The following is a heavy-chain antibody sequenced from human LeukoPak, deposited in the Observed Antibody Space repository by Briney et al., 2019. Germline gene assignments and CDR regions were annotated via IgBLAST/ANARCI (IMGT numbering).Heavy chain of an antibody. CDR1: GFTFSSYC. Sequence: GRSLRLSCAASGFTFSSYCMHWVRHAPGKALVWVSRINSYGSSTRYAHSVKRRFTISRDNAKNTLYLQMNNLRAEETAVYYCAREKESGDNWNGGLYWGQGTLVTVSS. CDR2: INSYGSST. D-gene: IGHD1-20*01. V-gene: IGHV3-74*01. J-gene: IGHJ4*02. CDR3: AREKESGDNWNGGLY.